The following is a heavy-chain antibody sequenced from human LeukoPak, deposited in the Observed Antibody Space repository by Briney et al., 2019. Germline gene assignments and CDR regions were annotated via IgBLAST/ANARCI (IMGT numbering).Heavy chain of an antibody. Sequence: SETLSLTCTVSGGSISSYYWSWIRQPPGKGLEWIGYIYYSGSTYYNPSLKSRVTISVDTSKNQFSLKLSSVTAADTAVYYCARDLGYYDSSGYFDYWGQGTLVTVSS. CDR3: ARDLGYYDSSGYFDY. V-gene: IGHV4-59*06. D-gene: IGHD3-22*01. CDR2: IYYSGST. J-gene: IGHJ4*02. CDR1: GGSISSYY.